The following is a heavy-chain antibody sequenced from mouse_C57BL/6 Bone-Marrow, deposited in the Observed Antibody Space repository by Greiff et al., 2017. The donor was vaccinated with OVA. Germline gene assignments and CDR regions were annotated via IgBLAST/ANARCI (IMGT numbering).Heavy chain of an antibody. V-gene: IGHV1-63*01. J-gene: IGHJ2*01. CDR3: ARYDYDYFDY. CDR2: IYPGGGYT. CDR1: GYTFTNYW. Sequence: VQLQQSGAELVRPGTSVKMSCKASGYTFTNYWIGWAKQRPGHGLEWIGDIYPGGGYTNYNEKFKGKATLTADKSSSTAYMQFSSLTSEDSAIYYCARYDYDYFDYWGQGTTLTVSS. D-gene: IGHD2-4*01.